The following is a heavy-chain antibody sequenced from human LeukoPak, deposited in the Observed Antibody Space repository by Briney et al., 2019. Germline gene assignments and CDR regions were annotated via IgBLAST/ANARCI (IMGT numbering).Heavy chain of an antibody. CDR3: ARLWGFDP. Sequence: SETLSLTCTVSGGSISSSSYYWGWIRQPPGKGLEWIGSIYYSGSTYYNPSLKSRVTISVDTSKNQFSLKLSSVTAADTAVYYCARLWGFDPWGQGTLVTVSS. D-gene: IGHD7-27*01. CDR2: IYYSGST. J-gene: IGHJ5*02. CDR1: GGSISSSSYY. V-gene: IGHV4-39*01.